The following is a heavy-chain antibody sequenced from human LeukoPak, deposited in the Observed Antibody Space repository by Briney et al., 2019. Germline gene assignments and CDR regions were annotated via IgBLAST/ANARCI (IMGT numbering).Heavy chain of an antibody. CDR3: ARSGYSGYAYCPDY. CDR1: GDSVSSSSDA. J-gene: IGHJ4*02. V-gene: IGHV6-1*01. Sequence: SQTLSLTCAISGDSVSSSSDAWNWIRQSPSRGLEWLGRTYYRSNDYAVSVKTRMTINVDTSKNQVSLQLSSVTPEDTAVYYCARSGYSGYAYCPDYWGQGTLVTVSS. D-gene: IGHD5-12*01. CDR2: TYYRSN.